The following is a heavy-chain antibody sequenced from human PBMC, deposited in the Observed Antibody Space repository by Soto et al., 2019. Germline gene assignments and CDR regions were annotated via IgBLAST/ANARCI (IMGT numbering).Heavy chain of an antibody. Sequence: ASVKVSCKASGYTFTSYGISWVRQAPGQGLEWMGWISAYNGNTNYAQKLQGRVTMTTDTSTSTAYMELRSLRSDDTAVYYCARDLTTYSSRPQFDYWGQGTLVTVSS. V-gene: IGHV1-18*01. D-gene: IGHD6-13*01. CDR2: ISAYNGNT. J-gene: IGHJ4*02. CDR3: ARDLTTYSSRPQFDY. CDR1: GYTFTSYG.